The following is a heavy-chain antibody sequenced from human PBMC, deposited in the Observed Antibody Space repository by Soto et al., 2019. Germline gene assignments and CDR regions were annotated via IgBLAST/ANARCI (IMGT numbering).Heavy chain of an antibody. CDR3: ARGQTYYDFWSGPYGMDV. CDR2: INHSGST. CDR1: GGSFSGYY. Sequence: NPSETLSLTCAVYGGSFSGYYWSWIRQPPGKGLEWIGEINHSGSTNYNPSLKSRVTISVDTSKNQFSLKLSSVTAADTAVYYCARGQTYYDFWSGPYGMDVWGQGTTVTV. J-gene: IGHJ6*02. V-gene: IGHV4-34*01. D-gene: IGHD3-3*01.